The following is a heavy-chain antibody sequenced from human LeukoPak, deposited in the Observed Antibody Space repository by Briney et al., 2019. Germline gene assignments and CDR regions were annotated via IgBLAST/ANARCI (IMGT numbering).Heavy chain of an antibody. CDR2: ISYDGSNK. D-gene: IGHD6-13*01. V-gene: IGHV3-30*03. J-gene: IGHJ4*02. CDR1: GFTFSSYG. CDR3: ARLVQQPYYFDY. Sequence: GGSLRLSCAASGFTFSSYGMHWVRQAPGKGLEWVAVISYDGSNKYYADSVKGRFTISRDNSKNTLYLQMSSLRAEDTAVYYCARLVQQPYYFDYWGQGTLVTVSS.